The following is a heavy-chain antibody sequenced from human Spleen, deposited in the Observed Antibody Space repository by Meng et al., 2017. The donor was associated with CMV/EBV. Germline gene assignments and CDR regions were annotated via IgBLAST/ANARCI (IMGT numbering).Heavy chain of an antibody. CDR3: ARGPYSSSGYYYYYGMDV. CDR2: IYSGGST. J-gene: IGHJ6*02. V-gene: IGHV3-53*01. Sequence: GGSLRLSCAASGFTVSSNYMSWVRQAPGKGLEWVSVIYSGGSTYYADSVKGRFTISRDNSKNTLYLQMNSLRAEDTAVYYCARGPYSSSGYYYYYGMDVWGQGTTVTAP. CDR1: GFTVSSNY. D-gene: IGHD2-2*01.